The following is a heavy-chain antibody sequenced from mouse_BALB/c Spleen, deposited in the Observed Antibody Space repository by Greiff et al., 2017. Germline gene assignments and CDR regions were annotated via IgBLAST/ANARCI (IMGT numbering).Heavy chain of an antibody. Sequence: QVHVKQSGAELARPGASVKMSCKASGYTFTSYTMHWVKQRPGQGLEWIGYINPSSGYTNYNQKFKDKATLTADKSSSTAYMQLSSLTSEDSAVYYCASNPWFAYWGQGTLVTVSA. CDR3: ASNPWFAY. V-gene: IGHV1-4*01. D-gene: IGHD4-1*01. J-gene: IGHJ3*01. CDR1: GYTFTSYT. CDR2: INPSSGYT.